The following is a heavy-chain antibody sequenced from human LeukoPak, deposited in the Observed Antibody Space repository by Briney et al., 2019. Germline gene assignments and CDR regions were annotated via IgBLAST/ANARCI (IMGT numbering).Heavy chain of an antibody. CDR2: IYYSGST. J-gene: IGHJ4*02. CDR1: GGSISNYY. Sequence: SETLSLTCTVSGGSISNYYWSWIRQPPGEGLEWIGYIYYSGSTNYNPSLKSRVTMSIDTSKNQFSLKLSSVTAADTAVYYCARDGLGSGYFDYWGQGTLVTVSS. CDR3: ARDGLGSGYFDY. D-gene: IGHD2-2*03. V-gene: IGHV4-59*12.